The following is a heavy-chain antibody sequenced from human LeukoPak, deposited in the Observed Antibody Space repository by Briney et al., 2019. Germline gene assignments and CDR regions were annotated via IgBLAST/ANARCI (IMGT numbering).Heavy chain of an antibody. D-gene: IGHD1-1*01. CDR3: ARVPGGHWNDWSVNYFDY. J-gene: IGHJ4*02. V-gene: IGHV1-8*01. CDR1: GYTFTSYD. CDR2: MNPNSGNT. Sequence: ASVKVSCKASGYTFTSYDINWVRQATGQGLEWMGWMNPNSGNTGYAQKFQGRVTMTRNTSISTAYMELSSLRSEDTAVYYCARVPGGHWNDWSVNYFDYWGQGTLVTVSS.